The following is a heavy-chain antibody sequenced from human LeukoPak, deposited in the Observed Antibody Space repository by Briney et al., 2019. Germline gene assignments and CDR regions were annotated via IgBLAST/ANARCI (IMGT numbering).Heavy chain of an antibody. Sequence: GGSLRLSCVASGFTFSTYAMHWVRQAPGKGLEWVAVILYDGNNKYYADSVKGRFTISRDNSKNTLYLQMNSLRAEDTAVYYRARGRKYSYGTYYYGLDVWGQGTTVTVYS. V-gene: IGHV3-30-3*01. CDR1: GFTFSTYA. D-gene: IGHD5-18*01. J-gene: IGHJ6*02. CDR3: ARGRKYSYGTYYYGLDV. CDR2: ILYDGNNK.